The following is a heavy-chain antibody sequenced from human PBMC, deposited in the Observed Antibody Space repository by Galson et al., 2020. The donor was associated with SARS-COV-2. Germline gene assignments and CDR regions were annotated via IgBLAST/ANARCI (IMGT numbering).Heavy chain of an antibody. D-gene: IGHD1-7*01. CDR1: GFTFSSYS. V-gene: IGHV3-21*01. CDR2: ISSSSSYI. J-gene: IGHJ6*02. Sequence: GESLKISCAASGFTFSSYSMNWVRQAPGKGLEWVSSISSSSSYIYYADSVKGRFTISRDNAKNSLYLQMNSLRAEDTAVYYCARDRPRYRHWNYSHSGDYYHYGMDVWGQGTTVTVSS. CDR3: ARDRPRYRHWNYSHSGDYYHYGMDV.